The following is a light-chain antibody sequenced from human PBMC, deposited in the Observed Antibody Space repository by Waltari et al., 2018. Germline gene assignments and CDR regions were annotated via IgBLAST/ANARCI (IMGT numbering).Light chain of an antibody. CDR2: DAS. CDR1: QSVSSK. CDR3: QHRNNWPLT. V-gene: IGKV3-11*01. Sequence: EIVLTQSPATLSLSPGERATLSCRASQSVSSKLAWYQQKPGQAPRLLIYDASNRATDIAARFSGSGSGTDFTITISSLEPEDFAVYYCQHRNNWPLTFGGGTKVEIK. J-gene: IGKJ4*01.